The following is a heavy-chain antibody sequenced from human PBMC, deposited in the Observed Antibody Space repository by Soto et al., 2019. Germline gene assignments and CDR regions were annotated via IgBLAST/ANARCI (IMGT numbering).Heavy chain of an antibody. D-gene: IGHD6-13*01. V-gene: IGHV5-10-1*01. CDR2: IDLSDSYT. CDR1: GYSFTSYG. J-gene: IGHJ6*02. Sequence: GESLKISCKGSGYSFTSYGINWVRQMPGKGLEWMGRIDLSDSYTNYSPSFQGHVTISADKSISTAYLQWSSLKASDAAMYYCARTSAAGKYYYGMDVWGQGTKVTVSS. CDR3: ARTSAAGKYYYGMDV.